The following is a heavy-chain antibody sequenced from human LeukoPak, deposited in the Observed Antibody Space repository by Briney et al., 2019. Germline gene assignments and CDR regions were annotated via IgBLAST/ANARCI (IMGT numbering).Heavy chain of an antibody. J-gene: IGHJ4*02. D-gene: IGHD6-19*01. Sequence: ASVKVSCKASGYTFTGYYMHWVRQAPRQGLEWMGWINPNSGGTNYAQKFQGWVTMTRDTSISTAYMELSRLRSDDTAVYYCASGGPVAGTLPGQLDYWGQGTLVTVSS. CDR2: INPNSGGT. CDR3: ASGGPVAGTLPGQLDY. CDR1: GYTFTGYY. V-gene: IGHV1-2*04.